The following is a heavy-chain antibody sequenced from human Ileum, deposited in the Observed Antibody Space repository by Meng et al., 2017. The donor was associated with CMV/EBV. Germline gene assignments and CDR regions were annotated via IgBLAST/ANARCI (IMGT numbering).Heavy chain of an antibody. V-gene: IGHV3-49*04. D-gene: IGHD3-3*01. CDR2: IRSKAYGGTT. Sequence: LSCTASGFTFGDYAMSWVRQAPGKGLEWVGFIRSKAYGGTTEYAASVKGRFTISRDDSKSIAYLQMNSLKTEDTAVYYCTRGTQVYYDFWSGYYGGPPLPYGMDVWGQGTTVTVSS. CDR1: GFTFGDYA. CDR3: TRGTQVYYDFWSGYYGGPPLPYGMDV. J-gene: IGHJ6*02.